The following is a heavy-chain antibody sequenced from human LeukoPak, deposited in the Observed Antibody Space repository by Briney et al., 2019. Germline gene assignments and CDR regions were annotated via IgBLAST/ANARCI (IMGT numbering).Heavy chain of an antibody. V-gene: IGHV3-30*04. CDR2: ISYDGTQE. CDR3: ARERAAAASSSDFDY. Sequence: GRSLRLSCAASGFTFSSYSIHWVRQTPGKGLEWVSAISYDGTQEFYADSVKGRFTLSRDNSKNTLYLQMNSLTTEDTAVYFCARERAAAASSSDFDYWGQGTLVTVSS. CDR1: GFTFSSYS. D-gene: IGHD6-13*01. J-gene: IGHJ4*02.